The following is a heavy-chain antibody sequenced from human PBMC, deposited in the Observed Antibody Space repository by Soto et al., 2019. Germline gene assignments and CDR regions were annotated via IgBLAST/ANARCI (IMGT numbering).Heavy chain of an antibody. CDR2: IFHSLGA. CDR1: GDSTTSDY. CDR3: VRDLNGSGDY. Sequence: PSETLSLTCTVSGDSTTSDYWSWIRQPPGKGLEWLGYIFHSLGAKYNPSLGSRGTISLDTSKNQLSLSLRSVTAADTAIYFCVRDLNGSGDYWGQGTLVTVSS. D-gene: IGHD3-10*01. J-gene: IGHJ4*02. V-gene: IGHV4-59*01.